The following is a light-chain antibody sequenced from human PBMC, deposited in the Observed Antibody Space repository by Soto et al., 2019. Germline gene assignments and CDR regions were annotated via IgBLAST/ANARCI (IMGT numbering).Light chain of an antibody. Sequence: QSVLTQPASVSGSPGQSITISCTGTSSDVGGYNYVSWYQQHPGKAPKLMIYEVSNRPSGVSNRFPGSKSGNTASLTISGLQAEDVADYYCSSYPSSSTQVFGTGTKVTGL. CDR3: SSYPSSSTQV. CDR2: EVS. V-gene: IGLV2-14*01. CDR1: SSDVGGYNY. J-gene: IGLJ1*01.